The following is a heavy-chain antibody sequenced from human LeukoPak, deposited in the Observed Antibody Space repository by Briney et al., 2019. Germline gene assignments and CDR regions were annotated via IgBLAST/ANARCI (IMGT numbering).Heavy chain of an antibody. V-gene: IGHV4-34*01. J-gene: IGHJ4*02. Sequence: PSETLSLTCAVYGGSFSDYYWSWIRQSPGKGLEWIGEINHSGSTNYNPSLKSRVTISVDTSKNQFSLRLYSVTAADTAVYYCANTLGGYDVVDYWGQGTLVTVSS. CDR3: ANTLGGYDVVDY. D-gene: IGHD5-12*01. CDR2: INHSGST. CDR1: GGSFSDYY.